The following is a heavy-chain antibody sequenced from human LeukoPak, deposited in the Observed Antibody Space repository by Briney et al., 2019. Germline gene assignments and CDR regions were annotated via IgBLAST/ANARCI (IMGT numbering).Heavy chain of an antibody. J-gene: IGHJ5*02. CDR3: ARGSSWYRDWFDP. D-gene: IGHD6-13*01. Sequence: GESLKISCKGSGYRFTDYWIGWVRQMPGKGLEWMGIIYPGDSDTRYSPSFQGQVTISADKSISTAYLQWSSLKASDTAMYYCARGSSWYRDWFDPWGQGTLVTVSS. CDR1: GYRFTDYW. CDR2: IYPGDSDT. V-gene: IGHV5-51*01.